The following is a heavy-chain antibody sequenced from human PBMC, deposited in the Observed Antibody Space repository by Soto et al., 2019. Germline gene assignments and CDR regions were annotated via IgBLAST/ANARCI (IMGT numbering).Heavy chain of an antibody. J-gene: IGHJ4*02. CDR3: AKDIRSGGYYLGVDK. CDR1: GFTFDDYA. Sequence: PGGSLRLSCAASGFTFDDYAMHWVRQAPGKGLEWVSGITWNSGSKGYADSVMGRFTISRDNANNSLYLKMNSLRPEDTAFYYCAKDIRSGGYYLGVDKWGQGTLVTVSS. V-gene: IGHV3-9*01. D-gene: IGHD3-22*01. CDR2: ITWNSGSK.